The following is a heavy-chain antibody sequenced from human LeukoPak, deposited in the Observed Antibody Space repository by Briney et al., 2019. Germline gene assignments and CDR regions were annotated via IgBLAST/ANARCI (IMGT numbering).Heavy chain of an antibody. J-gene: IGHJ5*02. CDR3: ARVGIAARTLYNWFDP. Sequence: GGSLRLSCAASGFIFRSYAMSWVRQAPGKGLEWVSFISSSSSYIHYADSVKGRFTISRDNAKNSLYLQMNSLRAEDTAVYYCARVGIAARTLYNWFDPWGQGTLVTVSS. V-gene: IGHV3-21*01. CDR1: GFIFRSYA. D-gene: IGHD6-6*01. CDR2: ISSSSSYI.